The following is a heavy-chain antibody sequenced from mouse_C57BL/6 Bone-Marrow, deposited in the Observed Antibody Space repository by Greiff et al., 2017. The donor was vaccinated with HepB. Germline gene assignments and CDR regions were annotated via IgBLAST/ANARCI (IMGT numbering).Heavy chain of an antibody. CDR2: IYPRSGNT. J-gene: IGHJ2*01. Sequence: QVQLKESGAELARPGASVKLSCKASGYTFTSYGISWVKQRTGQGLEWIGEIYPRSGNTYYNEKFKGKATLTADKSSSTAYMELRSLTSEDSAVYFCARGAFGGYYLDYWGQGTTLTVSS. CDR3: ARGAFGGYYLDY. CDR1: GYTFTSYG. V-gene: IGHV1-81*01.